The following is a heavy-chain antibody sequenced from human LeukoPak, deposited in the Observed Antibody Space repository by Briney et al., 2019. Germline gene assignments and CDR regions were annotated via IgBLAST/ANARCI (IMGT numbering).Heavy chain of an antibody. J-gene: IGHJ4*02. Sequence: PSETLSLTCTVSGGSINRYYWNWIRQPAGKGLEWIGRIYTSGTTNYNPSLKSRVTMSVDTSKNQFSLKLSSVTAADTAVYYCARGGAYCGGDCYLDYWGQGTLVTVSS. CDR3: ARGGAYCGGDCYLDY. V-gene: IGHV4-4*07. CDR1: GGSINRYY. CDR2: IYTSGTT. D-gene: IGHD2-21*02.